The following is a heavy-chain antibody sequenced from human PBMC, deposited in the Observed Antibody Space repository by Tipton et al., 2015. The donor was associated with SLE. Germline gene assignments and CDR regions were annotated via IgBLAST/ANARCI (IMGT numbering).Heavy chain of an antibody. Sequence: LRLSCTVSGAPIKNNYWTWIRQPPGKGLEWIGYIFYSGSTNLNPSLKSRVTMSVDTSKNQFSLKLSSVTAADTAVYYCARGWSSSSFDYWGQGTLVTVSS. CDR1: GAPIKNNY. V-gene: IGHV4-59*12. CDR3: ARGWSSSSFDY. J-gene: IGHJ4*02. D-gene: IGHD6-6*01. CDR2: IFYSGST.